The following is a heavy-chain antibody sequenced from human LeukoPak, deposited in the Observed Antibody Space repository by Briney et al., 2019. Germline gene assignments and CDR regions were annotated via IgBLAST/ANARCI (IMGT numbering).Heavy chain of an antibody. J-gene: IGHJ6*03. CDR2: IHGGSST. V-gene: IGHV3-53*01. CDR3: ARDRSDGNYYMVV. CDR1: GFTVSNNY. Sequence: GGSLRLSCAASGFTVSNNYMSWVRQAPGKGLEWVSVIHGGSSTSYADSVKGRFTISRDKSKNTLYLQMNSLRADDTAVYYCARDRSDGNYYMVVWGKGTTVIVSS. D-gene: IGHD5-24*01.